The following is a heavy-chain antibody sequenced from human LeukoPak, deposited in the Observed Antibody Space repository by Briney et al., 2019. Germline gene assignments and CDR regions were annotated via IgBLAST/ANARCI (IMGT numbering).Heavy chain of an antibody. Sequence: GGSLRLSCAASGFTFSSYSMNWVRQAPGKGLEWVSSISSSSSYIYYADSVKGRFTISRDNAKNSLYLQMNSLKAEDTAVYYCARTRRGIGYCSGGSCYSPDHWGQGTLVTVSS. J-gene: IGHJ5*02. CDR1: GFTFSSYS. CDR3: ARTRRGIGYCSGGSCYSPDH. CDR2: ISSSSSYI. D-gene: IGHD2-15*01. V-gene: IGHV3-21*01.